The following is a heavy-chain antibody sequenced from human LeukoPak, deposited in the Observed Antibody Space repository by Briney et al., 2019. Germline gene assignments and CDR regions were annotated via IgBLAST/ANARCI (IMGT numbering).Heavy chain of an antibody. V-gene: IGHV4-59*01. D-gene: IGHD5-24*01. Sequence: SETLSLTCTVSGGSISNYYWNWIRQPPGKGLEWIGYIYYSGCTNYNPSLKSRVTISVDTSKNQFSLKLSSVTAADTAVYYCAGDTYGSDYWGQGTLVTVSS. CDR1: GGSISNYY. CDR2: IYYSGCT. J-gene: IGHJ4*02. CDR3: AGDTYGSDY.